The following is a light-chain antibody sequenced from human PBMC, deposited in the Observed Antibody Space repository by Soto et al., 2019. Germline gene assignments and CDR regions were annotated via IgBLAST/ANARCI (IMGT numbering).Light chain of an antibody. CDR3: QQYNTYWT. J-gene: IGKJ1*01. V-gene: IGKV1-5*01. CDR2: DVS. CDR1: QSISNW. Sequence: DLQMTQSPSTLSASVGDRVTITCRASQSISNWLAWYQQKPGKAPKLLIYDVSSLESGVPSRFSGSGSGTEFTLTISSLQPDDFASYYCQQYNTYWTFGQGTKVEIK.